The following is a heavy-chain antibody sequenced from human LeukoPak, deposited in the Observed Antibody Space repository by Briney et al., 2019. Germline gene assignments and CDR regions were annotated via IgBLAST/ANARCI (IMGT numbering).Heavy chain of an antibody. Sequence: SQTLSLTCAISGDSVSSNSVAWNWIRQSPSRGLEWLARTYYRSKWYNHYAVSVKSRITINPDTSKNQFSLQLNSVTPEDTAVYYCAREGEVGTTWSWFDPWGQGILVTVSS. CDR1: GDSVSSNSVA. V-gene: IGHV6-1*01. CDR3: AREGEVGTTWSWFDP. CDR2: TYYRSKWYN. J-gene: IGHJ5*02. D-gene: IGHD1-26*01.